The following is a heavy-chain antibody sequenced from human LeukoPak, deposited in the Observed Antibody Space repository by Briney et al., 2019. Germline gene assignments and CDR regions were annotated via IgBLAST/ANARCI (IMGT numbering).Heavy chain of an antibody. CDR3: ARDRGVSVTAYWFDP. V-gene: IGHV3-33*01. J-gene: IGHJ5*02. Sequence: GALRLSCAASGFTFSSYGMHWVRQAPGKGLDWVADIWYDGSNKYYADSVKGRFTISRDNSKNTLYLQMNSLRAEDTAVYYCARDRGVSVTAYWFDPWGQGTLVTVSS. CDR2: IWYDGSNK. D-gene: IGHD2-21*02. CDR1: GFTFSSYG.